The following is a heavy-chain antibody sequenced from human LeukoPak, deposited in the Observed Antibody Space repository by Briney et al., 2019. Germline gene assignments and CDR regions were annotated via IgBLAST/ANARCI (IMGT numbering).Heavy chain of an antibody. J-gene: IGHJ5*02. D-gene: IGHD3-9*01. Sequence: GGSRRLSCTVSGGVFRDFWMTWVRQAPGKGPEWLGRIKSKVDGGTTDYAPAVKGRVTISRDDSRNTLFLQMNSLKVEDTAVYYCVTGPPMTGGRWFDPWGQGTLVTVSS. CDR2: IKSKVDGGTT. CDR3: VTGPPMTGGRWFDP. V-gene: IGHV3-15*01. CDR1: GGVFRDFW.